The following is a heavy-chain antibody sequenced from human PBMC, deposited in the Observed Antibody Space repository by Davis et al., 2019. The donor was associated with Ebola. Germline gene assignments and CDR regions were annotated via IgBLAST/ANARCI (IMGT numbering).Heavy chain of an antibody. D-gene: IGHD3/OR15-3a*01. CDR1: GYTFTSYA. J-gene: IGHJ4*02. CDR3: ARTIAGDWPGRY. CDR2: INAGNGNT. Sequence: ASVKVSCKASGYTFTSYAMHWVRQAPGQRLEWMGWINAGNGNTKYSQKFQGRVTITRDTSANTAYMELSSLRSEDTAVYYCARTIAGDWPGRYWGQGTLVTVSS. V-gene: IGHV1-3*01.